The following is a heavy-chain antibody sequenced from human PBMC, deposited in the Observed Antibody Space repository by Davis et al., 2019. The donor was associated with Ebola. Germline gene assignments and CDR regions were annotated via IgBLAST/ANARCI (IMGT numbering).Heavy chain of an antibody. V-gene: IGHV3-66*01. CDR3: AKDPTGHGSGNDY. J-gene: IGHJ4*02. CDR2: IYSGGST. D-gene: IGHD1-1*01. Sequence: GESLKISCAASGFTVGSNYMSWVRQAPGKGLEWVSVIYSGGSTYYADSVKGRFTISRDNSKNTLYLQMNSLRLEDTAVYYCAKDPTGHGSGNDYWGQGTLVTVSS. CDR1: GFTVGSNY.